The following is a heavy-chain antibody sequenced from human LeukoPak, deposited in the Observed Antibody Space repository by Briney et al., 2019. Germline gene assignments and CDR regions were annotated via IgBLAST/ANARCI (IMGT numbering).Heavy chain of an antibody. CDR1: GFTFSSYS. Sequence: PGGSLRLSCAASGFTFSSYSMNWVRQAPGKGLEWVSYISSSSTIYYADSVKGRFTISRDNAKNSLYLQMNSLRAEDTAVYYCARRGFVAGLKGFSDYWGQGTLVTVSS. J-gene: IGHJ4*02. CDR2: ISSSSTI. D-gene: IGHD6-19*01. CDR3: ARRGFVAGLKGFSDY. V-gene: IGHV3-48*01.